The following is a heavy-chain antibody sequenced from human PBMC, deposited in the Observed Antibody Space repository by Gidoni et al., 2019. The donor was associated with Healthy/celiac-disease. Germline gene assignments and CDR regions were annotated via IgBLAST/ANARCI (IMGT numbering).Heavy chain of an antibody. CDR3: ARPPYYYDSSGPGGNWFDP. J-gene: IGHJ5*02. CDR1: GGSFSGYY. Sequence: QVQLQQWGAGLLKTSETLSLTCAVYGGSFSGYYWSWIRQPPGKGLEWIGEINHSGSTNYNPSLKSRVTISVDTSKSQFSLKLSSVTAADTAVYYCARPPYYYDSSGPGGNWFDPWGQGTLVTVSS. CDR2: INHSGST. D-gene: IGHD3-22*01. V-gene: IGHV4-34*01.